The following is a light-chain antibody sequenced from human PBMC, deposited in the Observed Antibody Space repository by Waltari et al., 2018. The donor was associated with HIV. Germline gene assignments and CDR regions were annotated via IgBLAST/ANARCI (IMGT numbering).Light chain of an antibody. Sequence: DIVMTQTPDSLPVSLGERATINFKSSQSVLYSSNNKNYLAWYQQKPGQPPKLLIYWASTRESGVPDRFSGSGSGTDFTLTISSLQAEDVAVYYCQQYYSTPRTFGQGTKVEIK. CDR2: WAS. CDR3: QQYYSTPRT. J-gene: IGKJ1*01. V-gene: IGKV4-1*01. CDR1: QSVLYSSNNKNY.